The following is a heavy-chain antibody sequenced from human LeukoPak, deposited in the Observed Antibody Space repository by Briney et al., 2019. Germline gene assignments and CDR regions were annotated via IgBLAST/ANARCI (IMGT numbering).Heavy chain of an antibody. CDR1: GFTFSSYA. D-gene: IGHD3-9*01. J-gene: IGHJ4*02. Sequence: AGGSLRLSCAASGFTFSSYAMSWVRQAPGKGLVWVSRINSDGSSTSYADSVKGRFTISRDNAKNTLYLQMNSLRAEDTAVYYCARPYYDILAYDYWGQGTLVTVSS. V-gene: IGHV3-74*01. CDR3: ARPYYDILAYDY. CDR2: INSDGSST.